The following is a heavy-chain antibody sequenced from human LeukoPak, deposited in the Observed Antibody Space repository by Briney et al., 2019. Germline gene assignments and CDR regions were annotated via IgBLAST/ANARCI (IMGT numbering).Heavy chain of an antibody. Sequence: GGSLRLSCAASGFTFSSFSMNWVRQAPGKGLEWVSYISGGSSFTYYVDSVKGRFTISRDNAKNSLYLQMNSLRAEDTAVYYCARSGGGSYYAPFDYWGQGTLVTVSS. D-gene: IGHD1-26*01. V-gene: IGHV3-21*01. CDR1: GFTFSSFS. CDR3: ARSGGGSYYAPFDY. CDR2: ISGGSSFT. J-gene: IGHJ4*02.